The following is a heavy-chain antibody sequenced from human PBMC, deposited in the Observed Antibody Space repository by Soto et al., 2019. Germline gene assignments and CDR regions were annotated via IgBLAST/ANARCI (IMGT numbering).Heavy chain of an antibody. CDR1: GFTFNNHW. V-gene: IGHV3-7*01. CDR3: ARGVTTVGAC. Sequence: EVQLVQSGGGLVQPGESLGLSCAASGFTFNNHWMNWVRQAPGKGLEWVATINEEGSEKYYVDSVKGRFTISRDNAKNSLYLQMNSLRVEDTAVYYCARGVTTVGACWGQGTLVTVSS. J-gene: IGHJ4*02. D-gene: IGHD4-17*01. CDR2: INEEGSEK.